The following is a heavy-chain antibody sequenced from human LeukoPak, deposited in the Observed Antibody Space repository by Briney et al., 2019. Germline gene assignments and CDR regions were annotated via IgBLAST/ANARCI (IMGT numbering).Heavy chain of an antibody. J-gene: IGHJ4*02. CDR3: ARVSGYDWESSFDY. CDR1: GGSISSSSYY. V-gene: IGHV4-39*07. Sequence: SETLSLTCTVSGGSISSSSYYWGWIRQPPGKGLEWIGEINHSGSTNYNPSLKSRVTISVETSKNQFLLKLSSVTAADTAVYYCARVSGYDWESSFDYWGQGTLVTVSS. CDR2: INHSGST. D-gene: IGHD5-12*01.